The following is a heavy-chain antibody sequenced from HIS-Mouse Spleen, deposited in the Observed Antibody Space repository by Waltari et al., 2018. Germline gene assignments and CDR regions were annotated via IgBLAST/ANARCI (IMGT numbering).Heavy chain of an antibody. CDR3: ARARHSSSWYFDY. CDR2: ISSSSSYI. CDR1: GFTFSSYS. V-gene: IGHV3-21*01. D-gene: IGHD6-13*01. Sequence: EVQLVESGGGLVKPGGSLRLSCAASGFTFSSYSMNWVRQAPGKGLEWVSSISSSSSYIYYADSVKGRFTISRDNAKNSLYLQMNSLRAEDTAVYYCARARHSSSWYFDYWGQGTLVTVSS. J-gene: IGHJ4*02.